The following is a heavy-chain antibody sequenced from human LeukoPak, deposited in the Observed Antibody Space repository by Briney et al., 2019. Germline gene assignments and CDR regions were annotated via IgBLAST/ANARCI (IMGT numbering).Heavy chain of an antibody. V-gene: IGHV1-2*06. CDR3: ARGYCSGGSCYSVENWFDP. CDR1: GYTFSKYY. CDR2: INPSSGGT. D-gene: IGHD2-15*01. J-gene: IGHJ5*02. Sequence: ASVKVSCKASGYTFSKYYMFWVRQAPGQGLEWMGRINPSSGGTDYAQKFQGRVTMTRDTSISTAYMELSRLRSDDTAMYYCARGYCSGGSCYSVENWFDPWGQGTLVTVSS.